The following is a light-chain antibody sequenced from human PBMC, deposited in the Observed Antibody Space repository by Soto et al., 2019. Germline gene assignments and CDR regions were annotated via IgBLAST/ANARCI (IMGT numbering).Light chain of an antibody. CDR3: CSFAGSSTLI. CDR1: RNDIGSYNL. J-gene: IGLJ2*01. V-gene: IGLV2-23*01. CDR2: EGT. Sequence: QSVLTQPASVSGSPGQPITISCTGTRNDIGSYNLVSWYKHHPGKAPQLIIYEGTKRPSGVSDRFSGSKSGNTASLTISGLQTEDEADYYCCSFAGSSTLIFGGGTKVTVL.